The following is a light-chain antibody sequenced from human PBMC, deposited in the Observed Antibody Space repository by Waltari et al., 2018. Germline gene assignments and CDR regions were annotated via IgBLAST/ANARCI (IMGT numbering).Light chain of an antibody. CDR2: KVS. CDR3: MQGTHWPYT. J-gene: IGKJ2*01. CDR1: RSLVHSDGNTH. Sequence: DVEMTQSPLSLPVTLGQPASISCTSSRSLVHSDGNTHLVWFKHRPGQSSRSLIYKVSNRESEVPARLSGSGSGTDFTLKISRVEAEDVGVYYCMQGTHWPYTFGQGTKLDIK. V-gene: IGKV2-30*02.